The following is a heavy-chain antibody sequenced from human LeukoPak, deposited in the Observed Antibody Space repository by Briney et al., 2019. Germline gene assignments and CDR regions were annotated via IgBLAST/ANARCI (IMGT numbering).Heavy chain of an antibody. CDR3: ARALGYCSGGSCYSSWFDP. J-gene: IGHJ5*02. V-gene: IGHV1-69*05. CDR2: IIPIFGTA. Sequence: SVKVSCKASGGTFSSYAISWVRQAPGQGLEWMGRIIPIFGTANYAQKFQGRVTITTDESTSTAYMELSSLRSEDTAVYYCARALGYCSGGSCYSSWFDPWGQGTLVTVSS. CDR1: GGTFSSYA. D-gene: IGHD2-15*01.